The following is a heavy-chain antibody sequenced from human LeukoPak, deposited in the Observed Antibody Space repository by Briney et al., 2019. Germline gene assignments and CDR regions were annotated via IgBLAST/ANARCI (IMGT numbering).Heavy chain of an antibody. V-gene: IGHV4-34*01. CDR3: ARGENDYGDYSWFDP. Sequence: SETLSLTCAVYGGSFSGYYWSWIRQPPGKGLEWIGEINHSGSTNYNPSLKSRVTISVDTSKNQVSLKLSSVTAADTAVYYCARGENDYGDYSWFDPWGQGTLVTVSS. CDR2: INHSGST. D-gene: IGHD4-17*01. CDR1: GGSFSGYY. J-gene: IGHJ5*02.